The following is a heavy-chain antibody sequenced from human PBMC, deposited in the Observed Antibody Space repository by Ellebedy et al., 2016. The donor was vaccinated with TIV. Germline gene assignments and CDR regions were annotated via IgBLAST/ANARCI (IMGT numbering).Heavy chain of an antibody. CDR1: GFTFSSYG. CDR3: ARNRIVVVDRRQRNWFDP. V-gene: IGHV3-33*01. J-gene: IGHJ5*02. CDR2: IWYDGSNK. Sequence: GGSLRLXXAASGFTFSSYGMHWVCQAPGKGLEWVAVIWYDGSNKYYADSVKGRFTISRDNSKNTLYLQMNSLRAEDTAVYYCARNRIVVVDRRQRNWFDPWGQGTLVTVSS. D-gene: IGHD2-15*01.